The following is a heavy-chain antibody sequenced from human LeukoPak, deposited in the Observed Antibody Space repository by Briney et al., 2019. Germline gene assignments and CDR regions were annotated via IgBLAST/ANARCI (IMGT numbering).Heavy chain of an antibody. J-gene: IGHJ5*02. Sequence: ASVKVSCKASGYTFTSYDINWVRQATGQGLEWMGWMNPNSGNTGYAQKFQGRVTITRNTSISTAYMELSSLRSEDTAVYYCARDTSSDPHNVNWASNRFDPWGQGTLVTVSS. CDR3: ARDTSSDPHNVNWASNRFDP. V-gene: IGHV1-8*03. CDR1: GYTFTSYD. D-gene: IGHD1-1*01. CDR2: MNPNSGNT.